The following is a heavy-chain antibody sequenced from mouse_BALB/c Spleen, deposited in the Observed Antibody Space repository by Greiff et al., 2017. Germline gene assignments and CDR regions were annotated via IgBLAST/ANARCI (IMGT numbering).Heavy chain of an antibody. J-gene: IGHJ4*01. CDR2: ISDGGSYT. Sequence: EVHLVESGGGLVKPGGSLKLSCAASGFTFSDYYMYWVRQTPEKRLEWVATISDGGSYTYYPDSVKGRFTISRDNAENNQYLQMSSLKSEDTAMYYCARGHRFYAMDYWGQGTSVTVSS. CDR1: GFTFSDYY. CDR3: ARGHRFYAMDY. D-gene: IGHD2-14*01. V-gene: IGHV5-4*02.